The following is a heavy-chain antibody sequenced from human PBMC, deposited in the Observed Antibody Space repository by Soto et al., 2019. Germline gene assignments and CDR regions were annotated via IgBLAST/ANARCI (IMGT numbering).Heavy chain of an antibody. CDR1: GLSVSNFA. D-gene: IGHD5-12*01. J-gene: IGHJ4*02. Sequence: GGSLRLSDAGSGLSVSNFAMRWVRQAPGKGLEWVSSIGGGSEKIYYSDSVKGRFTISRDNSKNTLYLQMNSLRAEDTALFYCARIFGAYDYFDYWGQGTPVTVSS. CDR3: ARIFGAYDYFDY. CDR2: IGGGSEKI. V-gene: IGHV3-23*01.